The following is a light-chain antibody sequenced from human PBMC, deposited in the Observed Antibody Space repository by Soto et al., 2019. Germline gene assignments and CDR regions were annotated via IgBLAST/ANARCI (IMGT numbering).Light chain of an antibody. CDR1: QTVRNKY. CDR2: DAS. J-gene: IGKJ4*01. V-gene: IGKV3-20*01. CDR3: QQFSSSPLT. Sequence: EFLLTPSPGTLALSPGDRATLSCGASQTVRNKYLAWYQPKPGHAPSLLIYDASSRATGIPERSSGGGSGTDFTLTISRLEPEDFEVYYCQQFSSSPLTFGGGTKVDIK.